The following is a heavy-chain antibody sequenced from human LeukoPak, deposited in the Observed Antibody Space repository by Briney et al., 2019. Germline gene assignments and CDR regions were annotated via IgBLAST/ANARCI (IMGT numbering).Heavy chain of an antibody. Sequence: PGGSLRLSCAASGFTFSSYGMHWVRQAPGKGLEWVAVISYDGSNKYYADSVKGRFTISRDNSKNTLYLQMNSLRAEDTAVYYCAKDSDYCGGDCYGVEASYYFDYWGQGTLVTVSS. V-gene: IGHV3-30*18. CDR2: ISYDGSNK. D-gene: IGHD2-21*02. J-gene: IGHJ4*02. CDR1: GFTFSSYG. CDR3: AKDSDYCGGDCYGVEASYYFDY.